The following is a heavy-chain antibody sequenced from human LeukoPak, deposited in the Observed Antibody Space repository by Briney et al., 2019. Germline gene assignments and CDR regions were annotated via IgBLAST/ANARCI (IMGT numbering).Heavy chain of an antibody. D-gene: IGHD3-22*01. V-gene: IGHV3-66*01. Sequence: GGSLRLSYAASGFTVGSNTMSWVRRAPGKGLEWVSIIYSGGSTSYADSVKGRFTISRDNSKNTLYLQMNSLRTEDTAVYYCARGGSYFDISGYYFYWGQGTLVTVSS. CDR2: IYSGGST. CDR1: GFTVGSNT. CDR3: ARGGSYFDISGYYFY. J-gene: IGHJ4*02.